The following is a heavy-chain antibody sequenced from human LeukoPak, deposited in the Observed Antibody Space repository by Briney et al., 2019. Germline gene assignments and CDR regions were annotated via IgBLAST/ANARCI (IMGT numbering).Heavy chain of an antibody. J-gene: IGHJ4*02. D-gene: IGHD6-19*01. CDR2: INWNGGST. V-gene: IGHV3-20*04. Sequence: GGSLRLSCAASGFTFDDYGMSWVRQAPGNGPDWVSGINWNGGSTGYADSVKGRFTISRDNAKNSLYLQMNSLRAEDTALYYCARVSSGWSPDYWGQGTLVTVSS. CDR1: GFTFDDYG. CDR3: ARVSSGWSPDY.